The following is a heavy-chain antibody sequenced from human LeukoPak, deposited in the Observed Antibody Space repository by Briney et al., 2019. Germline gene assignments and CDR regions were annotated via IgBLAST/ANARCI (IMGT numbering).Heavy chain of an antibody. CDR3: ARDPLLGYYYYYYGMDV. J-gene: IGHJ6*02. V-gene: IGHV1-2*06. D-gene: IGHD2-15*01. CDR1: GYTFTVYY. CDR2: INPNSGGT. Sequence: ASVKVSCKASGYTFTVYYMHWVRQAPGQGLEWMGRINPNSGGTNYAQKFQGRVTMTRDTSISTAYMKLSRLRSDDTAVYYCARDPLLGYYYYYYGMDVWGQGTTVTVSS.